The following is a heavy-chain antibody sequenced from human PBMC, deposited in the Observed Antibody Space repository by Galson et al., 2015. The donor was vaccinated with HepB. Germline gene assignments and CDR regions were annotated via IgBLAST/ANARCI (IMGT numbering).Heavy chain of an antibody. J-gene: IGHJ5*02. CDR1: GFPFSSYT. Sequence: SLRLSCAASGFPFSSYTIHWVRQAPGKGLEYVSAIRETGGTTYYADSVKGRFTISRDKSKNSLYLQMNSLRVEDTAVYYCVVNAYGSWGQGTLVTVSS. CDR3: VVNAYGS. CDR2: IRETGGTT. V-gene: IGHV3-64D*08. D-gene: IGHD3-10*01.